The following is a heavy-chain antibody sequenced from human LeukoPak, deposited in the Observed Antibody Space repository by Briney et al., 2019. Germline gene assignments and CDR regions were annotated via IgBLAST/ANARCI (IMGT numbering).Heavy chain of an antibody. CDR2: IRGNAGTT. Sequence: PGGSLRLPCAASGFIFSNYGMSSVRQAPGKGLEWVSAIRGNAGTTYYADSVKGRFTIFRDNFKNMLYLQTNSLRVEDTAVYYCAKGHGDASGYYYFYSWGQGTLVTVSS. CDR1: GFIFSNYG. V-gene: IGHV3-23*01. CDR3: AKGHGDASGYYYFYS. J-gene: IGHJ4*02. D-gene: IGHD3-22*01.